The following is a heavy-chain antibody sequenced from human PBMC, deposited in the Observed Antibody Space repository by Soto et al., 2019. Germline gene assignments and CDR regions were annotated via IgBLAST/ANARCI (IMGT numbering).Heavy chain of an antibody. CDR2: INAGNGNT. CDR3: ARGIDYDILTGYNNWFDP. V-gene: IGHV1-3*01. CDR1: GYTFTSYA. J-gene: IGHJ5*02. D-gene: IGHD3-9*01. Sequence: ASVKVSCKASGYTFTSYAIHWVRQAPGQRLEWMGWINAGNGNTKYSQKFQGRVTITRDTSASTAYMELSSLRSEDTAVYYCARGIDYDILTGYNNWFDPWGQGTLVTVSS.